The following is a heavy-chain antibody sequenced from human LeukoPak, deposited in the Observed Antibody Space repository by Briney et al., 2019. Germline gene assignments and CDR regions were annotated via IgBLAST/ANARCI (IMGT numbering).Heavy chain of an antibody. J-gene: IGHJ4*02. D-gene: IGHD5-18*01. CDR2: ISGSGGST. CDR1: GFTFSIYW. Sequence: PGGSLRLSCAASGFTFSIYWMSWVRQAPGKGLEWVSAISGSGGSTYYADSVKGRFTISRDDSKNTLYLQMNSLRAEDTAVYYCANWADSWMQPVVDFDYWGQGTLVTVSS. V-gene: IGHV3-23*01. CDR3: ANWADSWMQPVVDFDY.